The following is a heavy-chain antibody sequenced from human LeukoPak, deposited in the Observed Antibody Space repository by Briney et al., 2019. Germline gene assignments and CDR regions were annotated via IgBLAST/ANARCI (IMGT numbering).Heavy chain of an antibody. Sequence: SETLSLTCTVSGDSISNSRHYWSWIRQPAGKALEWIGRIYPSGNTYYNPSLKSRVTISVDTSKNQFSLKLSSVTAADTAVYYCARKGSSGQEIDYWGQGTLVTVSS. J-gene: IGHJ4*02. CDR2: IYPSGNT. V-gene: IGHV4-61*02. CDR1: GDSISNSRHY. D-gene: IGHD6-19*01. CDR3: ARKGSSGQEIDY.